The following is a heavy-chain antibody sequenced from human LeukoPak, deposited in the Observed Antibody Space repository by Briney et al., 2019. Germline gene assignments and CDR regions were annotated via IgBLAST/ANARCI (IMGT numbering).Heavy chain of an antibody. CDR1: GFTFSDHY. D-gene: IGHD2-15*01. CDR3: TTGYCSGGSCYIPLRYYYYYYYMDV. V-gene: IGHV3-72*01. CDR2: TRNKANSYAT. J-gene: IGHJ6*03. Sequence: GGSLRLSCAASGFTFSDHYMDWVRQAPGKGLEWVGRTRNKANSYATEYAASVKGRFTISRDDSKNSLYLQMNSLKTEDTAVYYCTTGYCSGGSCYIPLRYYYYYYYMDVWGKGTTVTVSS.